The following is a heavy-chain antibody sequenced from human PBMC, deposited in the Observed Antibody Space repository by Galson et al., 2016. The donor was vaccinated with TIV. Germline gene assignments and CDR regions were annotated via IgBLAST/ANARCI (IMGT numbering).Heavy chain of an antibody. CDR2: IYYSRTT. D-gene: IGHD4-17*01. CDR1: GGSINSGGYY. CDR3: ARDKNDYGVDAFDI. V-gene: IGHV4-31*03. Sequence: TLSLTCTVSGGSINSGGYYWSWLRQHPGKGLEWIGYIYYSRTTQYNPSLKGRVTISVDTSKTQFSLNLSSVTAPDTAVYYCARDKNDYGVDAFDIWGQGTRVIVSS. J-gene: IGHJ3*02.